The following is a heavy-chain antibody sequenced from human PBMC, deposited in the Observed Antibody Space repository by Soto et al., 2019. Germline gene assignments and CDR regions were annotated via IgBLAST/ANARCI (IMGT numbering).Heavy chain of an antibody. CDR2: IYWDDDK. Sequence: QITLKESGPTLVKPTQTLTLTCTFSGFSLSTSGVGVGWIRQPRGKALEWLALIYWDDDKRYSPSLKSRLTITKDTSKNQVVLTMTNMDPVDTATYYCAHSEYDYVWGSYRSPYFDYWGQGTLVTVSS. CDR3: AHSEYDYVWGSYRSPYFDY. J-gene: IGHJ4*02. V-gene: IGHV2-5*02. D-gene: IGHD3-16*02. CDR1: GFSLSTSGVG.